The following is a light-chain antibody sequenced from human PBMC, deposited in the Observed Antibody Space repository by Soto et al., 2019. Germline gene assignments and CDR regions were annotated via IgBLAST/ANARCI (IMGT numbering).Light chain of an antibody. J-gene: IGKJ1*01. Sequence: DIQMTQSPSTLSASVGDRVTITCRASQSISRWLAWHQQKPGKAPKLLIYDASSLEGGVPSRFSGSGSGTEFTLTISSLQPDDFATYYCQQYNSYSPWTFGQGTNVDIK. V-gene: IGKV1-5*01. CDR1: QSISRW. CDR3: QQYNSYSPWT. CDR2: DAS.